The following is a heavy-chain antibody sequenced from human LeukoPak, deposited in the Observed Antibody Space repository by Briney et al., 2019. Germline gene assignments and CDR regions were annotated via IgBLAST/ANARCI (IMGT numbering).Heavy chain of an antibody. CDR1: GFTFSSYG. V-gene: IGHV3-30*02. D-gene: IGHD3-10*01. Sequence: GGSLRLSCAAPGFTFSSYGMHWVRQAPGKGLEWVAFIRYDGSNKYYADSVKGRFTISRDNSKNTLYLQMNSLRAEDTAVYYCAKDYYYGSGSPFDYWGQGTLVTVSS. CDR3: AKDYYYGSGSPFDY. CDR2: IRYDGSNK. J-gene: IGHJ4*02.